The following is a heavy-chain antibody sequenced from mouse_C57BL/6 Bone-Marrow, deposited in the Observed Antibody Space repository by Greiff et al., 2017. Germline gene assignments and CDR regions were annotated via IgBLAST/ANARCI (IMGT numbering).Heavy chain of an antibody. J-gene: IGHJ3*01. CDR2: IYPRSGNT. D-gene: IGHD2-3*01. CDR3: ARGSFYDCYYVPFAY. V-gene: IGHV1-81*01. CDR1: GYTFTSYG. Sequence: QVQLQQSGAELARPGASVKLSCKASGYTFTSYGISWVKQRTGQGLEWIGEIYPRSGNTYYNEKFKGKATLTADKSSSTAYMGLRSLTSEDSAVYFCARGSFYDCYYVPFAYGGQGTLVTVSA.